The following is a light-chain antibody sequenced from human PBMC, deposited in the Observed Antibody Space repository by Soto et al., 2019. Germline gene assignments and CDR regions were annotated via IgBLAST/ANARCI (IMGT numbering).Light chain of an antibody. Sequence: EIVLTQSPDTLSLSPGERATLSCSASQSVAKFLAWYQQKGGQAPRLITFDASTRAAGIPDRFNATGSRRAFTLTISSLVREDCAVYYCQQGSNCPLTFSGGTKVEVK. CDR1: QSVAKF. J-gene: IGKJ4*01. CDR3: QQGSNCPLT. V-gene: IGKV3-11*02. CDR2: DAS.